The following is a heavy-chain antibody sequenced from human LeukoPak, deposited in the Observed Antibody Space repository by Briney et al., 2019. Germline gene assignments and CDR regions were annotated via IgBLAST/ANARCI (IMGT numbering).Heavy chain of an antibody. CDR1: GGSISSSSYY. D-gene: IGHD3-10*01. Sequence: SETLSLTCTVSGGSISSSSYYWGWIRQPPGKGLEWIGSIHYSGSTNYNPSLKSRVTISVDTSKNQFSLKLSSVTAADTAVYYCARTAKYYYGSETYYFFDYWGQGTLVTVSS. CDR3: ARTAKYYYGSETYYFFDY. V-gene: IGHV4-39*07. CDR2: IHYSGST. J-gene: IGHJ4*02.